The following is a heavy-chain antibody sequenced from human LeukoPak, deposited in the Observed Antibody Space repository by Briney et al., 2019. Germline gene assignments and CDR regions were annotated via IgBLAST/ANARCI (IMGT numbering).Heavy chain of an antibody. CDR1: GGSLSTHH. CDR3: ARGYDSSAYYPFNY. V-gene: IGHV4-59*11. Sequence: SETLSLTCVVSGGSLSTHHWSWIRQSPGRGLEWIGYISDSGSTNYNPSLKSRVAISVDTSKNQFSLMLSSVTAADTAVYYCARGYDSSAYYPFNYWGQGTLVTVSS. J-gene: IGHJ4*02. CDR2: ISDSGST. D-gene: IGHD3-22*01.